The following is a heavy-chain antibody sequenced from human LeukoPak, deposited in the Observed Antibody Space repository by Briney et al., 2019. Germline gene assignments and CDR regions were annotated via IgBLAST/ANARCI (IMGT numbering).Heavy chain of an antibody. CDR1: GFTFSSYG. D-gene: IGHD3-10*01. V-gene: IGHV3-30*02. CDR3: ARGTFGRWFGEFDY. CDR2: IRYDGSNK. J-gene: IGHJ4*02. Sequence: PGGSLRLSCAASGFTFSSYGMHWVRQAPGKGLEWVAFIRYDGSNKYYADSVKGRFTISRDNAKNSLYLQMNSLRAEDTAVYYCARGTFGRWFGEFDYWGQGTLVTVSS.